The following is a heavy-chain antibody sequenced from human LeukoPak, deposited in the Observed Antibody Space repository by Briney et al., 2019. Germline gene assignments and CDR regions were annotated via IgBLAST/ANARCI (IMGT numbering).Heavy chain of an antibody. CDR3: ARLGSWVVAAGDAFDI. CDR2: IYYSEIT. D-gene: IGHD2-15*01. Sequence: PSETLSLTCTVSGGSISPYYWSWIRQPPGKGLEWIGYIYYSEITNYNPSLKSRVTISVDTSKNQFSLKLTSVTAADTAVYYCARLGSWVVAAGDAFDIWGRGTMVTVSS. J-gene: IGHJ3*02. CDR1: GGSISPYY. V-gene: IGHV4-59*08.